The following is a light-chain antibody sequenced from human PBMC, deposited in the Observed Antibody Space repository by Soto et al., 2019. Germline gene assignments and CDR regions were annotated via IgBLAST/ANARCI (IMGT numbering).Light chain of an antibody. CDR2: YDS. Sequence: SYELTQPPSVSVAPGKTARITCGGNNIGSKSVHWYQQKPGQAPVLVIYYDSDRPSGIPERFSGSNSGNTATLTISRVEAGDEADYYCQVWDSSILFGGGTKLTVL. CDR3: QVWDSSIL. V-gene: IGLV3-21*04. J-gene: IGLJ2*01. CDR1: NIGSKS.